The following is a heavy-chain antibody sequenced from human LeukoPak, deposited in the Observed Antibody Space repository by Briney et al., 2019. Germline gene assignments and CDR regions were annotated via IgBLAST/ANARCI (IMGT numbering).Heavy chain of an antibody. CDR2: IIPIYGSA. CDR3: AGFFYDNSGDAFDI. D-gene: IGHD3-22*01. V-gene: IGHV1-69*13. Sequence: ASVKVSCKASGGSFTFTSHAISWARQAPGQGLEWMGGIIPIYGSATYAQKFQGRVTITSDESTRTVYMELRSLRPEDSAVHYCAGFFYDNSGDAFDIWGQGTMVTVSS. J-gene: IGHJ3*02. CDR1: GGSFTFTSHA.